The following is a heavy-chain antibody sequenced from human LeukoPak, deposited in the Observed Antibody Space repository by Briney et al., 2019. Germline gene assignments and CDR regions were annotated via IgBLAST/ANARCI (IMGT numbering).Heavy chain of an antibody. J-gene: IGHJ3*02. D-gene: IGHD3-16*01. CDR3: ARDGGLKAFDI. CDR1: GGSISGYY. Sequence: SETLSLTCTVSGGSISGYYWSWIRQPPGKGLEWIGYIYYSGSTNYNPSLKSRVTISVDTSKNQFSLKLSSVTAADTAVYYCARDGGLKAFDIWGQGTMVTVSS. CDR2: IYYSGST. V-gene: IGHV4-59*01.